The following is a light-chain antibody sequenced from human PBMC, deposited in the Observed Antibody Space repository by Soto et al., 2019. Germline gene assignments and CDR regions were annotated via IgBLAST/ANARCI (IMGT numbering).Light chain of an antibody. CDR2: DVT. Sequence: QSVLTXSSCVSGSIAESTATSCIETSSDVGAFNYVSWYQHHPGKAPQLIIYDVTSRPSGVSNRFSASKSGNTASLTISGLQAEDEADYYCSSYTTRNTEVFGTGTKVTVL. CDR3: SSYTTRNTEV. CDR1: SSDVGAFNY. J-gene: IGLJ1*01. V-gene: IGLV2-14*03.